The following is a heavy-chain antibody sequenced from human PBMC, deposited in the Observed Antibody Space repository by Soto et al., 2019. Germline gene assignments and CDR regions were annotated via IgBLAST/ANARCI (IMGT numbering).Heavy chain of an antibody. Sequence: PSETLSLTCTVSGGSISSYYWSWIRQPPGKGLEWIGYIYYSGSTNYNPSLKSRVTISVDTSKNQFSLKLSSVTAADTAVYYCARRESAYSSSWYHFDYWGQGTLVTVSS. CDR1: GGSISSYY. J-gene: IGHJ4*02. CDR2: IYYSGST. D-gene: IGHD6-13*01. V-gene: IGHV4-59*01. CDR3: ARRESAYSSSWYHFDY.